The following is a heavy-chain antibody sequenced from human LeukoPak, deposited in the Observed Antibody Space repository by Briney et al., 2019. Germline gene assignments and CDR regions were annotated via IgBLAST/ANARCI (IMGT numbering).Heavy chain of an antibody. D-gene: IGHD2-2*01. Sequence: PGGSLRLSCAASGFTFSSYNMNWVRQAPGKGLEWVSYISSSSSTIYYADSVKGRFTISRDNAKNSLYLQMNSLRAEDTAVYYCATRDCSSTTCFFDHWGQGTLVTVSS. V-gene: IGHV3-48*04. CDR2: ISSSSSTI. CDR3: ATRDCSSTTCFFDH. CDR1: GFTFSSYN. J-gene: IGHJ4*02.